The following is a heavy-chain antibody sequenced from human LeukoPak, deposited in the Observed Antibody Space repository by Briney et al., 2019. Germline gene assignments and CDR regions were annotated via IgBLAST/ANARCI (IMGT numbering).Heavy chain of an antibody. J-gene: IGHJ5*02. D-gene: IGHD6-13*01. CDR3: ARVELVTDDNNWFDP. CDR1: GDSVSSNSAA. Sequence: SQTLSLTCAISGDSVSSNSAAWNWIRQSPSRGLEWLGRTYYRSKWYNDYAVSVKSRVTINPDTSKNQFSLQLNSVTPEDTAVYYCARVELVTDDNNWFDPWGQGTLVTVSS. V-gene: IGHV6-1*01. CDR2: TYYRSKWYN.